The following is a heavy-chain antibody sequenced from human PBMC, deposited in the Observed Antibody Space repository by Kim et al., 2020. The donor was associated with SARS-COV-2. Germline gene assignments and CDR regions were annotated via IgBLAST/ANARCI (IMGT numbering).Heavy chain of an antibody. Sequence: RFTISRDHSKNTLYLQMNSLRAEDTAVYYCARDPYYYDSSGYSSADAFDIWGQGTMVTVSS. D-gene: IGHD3-22*01. V-gene: IGHV3-30*01. CDR3: ARDPYYYDSSGYSSADAFDI. J-gene: IGHJ3*02.